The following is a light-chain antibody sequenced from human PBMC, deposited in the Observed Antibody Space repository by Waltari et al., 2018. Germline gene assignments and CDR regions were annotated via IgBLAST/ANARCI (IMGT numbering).Light chain of an antibody. J-gene: IGKJ1*01. CDR1: QSVSRT. CDR2: DAS. CDR3: QKYGTLPGT. V-gene: IGKV3-20*01. Sequence: EIVLTQSPGTLSLSPGERATLPCRASQSVSRTLAWYQQKPGQAPRLLIYDASRRATGIPDRCSGSGSGIDFSLTISRLEPEDFAWYFCQKYGTLPGTFGQGTKVEIK.